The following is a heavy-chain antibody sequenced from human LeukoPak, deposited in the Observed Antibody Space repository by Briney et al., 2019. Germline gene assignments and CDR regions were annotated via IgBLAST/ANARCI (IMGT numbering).Heavy chain of an antibody. D-gene: IGHD4-17*01. CDR3: ARFGDYGEY. CDR2: ISYDGSNK. CDR1: GFTFSSYA. Sequence: GRSLRLSCAASGFTFSSYAMHWVRQAPGKGLEWVAVISYDGSNKYYADSVKGRFTISRDNSKNTLYLQMSSLRADDSALYYCARFGDYGEYWGQGTLVIVSS. V-gene: IGHV3-30*04. J-gene: IGHJ4*02.